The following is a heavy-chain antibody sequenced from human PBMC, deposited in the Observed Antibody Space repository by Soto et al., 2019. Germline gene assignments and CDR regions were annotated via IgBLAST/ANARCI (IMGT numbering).Heavy chain of an antibody. CDR2: IFYSGST. D-gene: IGHD2-21*01. J-gene: IGHJ5*02. V-gene: IGHV4-59*01. CDR3: ARRAVVAVTGSLDNWLDP. Sequence: PSETLSLTCTVSGGSISSYYWSWIRQPPGKGLEWIGFIFYSGSTSYNPSLKSRVTISVDTSKNQFSLKVNSVTAADTAVYYCARRAVVAVTGSLDNWLDPWGQGILVTVSS. CDR1: GGSISSYY.